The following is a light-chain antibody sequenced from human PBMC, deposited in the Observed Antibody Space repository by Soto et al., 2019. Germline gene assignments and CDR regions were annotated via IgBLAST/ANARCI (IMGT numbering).Light chain of an antibody. CDR2: DVS. Sequence: QSVLTQPASVSGSPGQSITISCTGTSSDVGGYNYASWYQQHPGKAPKLMIYDVSNRPSGVSNRFSGSKSGNTASLTISGLQGEDEADYYCSSYTSSSTLGVFGGGTKLTVL. CDR3: SSYTSSSTLGV. V-gene: IGLV2-14*01. CDR1: SSDVGGYNY. J-gene: IGLJ2*01.